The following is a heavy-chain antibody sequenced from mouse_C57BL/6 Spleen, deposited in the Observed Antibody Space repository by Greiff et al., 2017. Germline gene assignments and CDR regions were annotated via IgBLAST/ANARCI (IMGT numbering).Heavy chain of an antibody. V-gene: IGHV1-80*01. CDR2: IYPGDGDT. CDR1: GYAFSSYW. CDR3: AIYYGSSYRYFDV. Sequence: VKLVESGAELVKPGASVKISCKASGYAFSSYWMNWVKQRPGKGLEWIGQIYPGDGDTNYNGKFKGKATLTADKSSSTAYMQLSSLTSEDSAVYFCAIYYGSSYRYFDVWGTGTTVTVSS. D-gene: IGHD1-1*01. J-gene: IGHJ1*03.